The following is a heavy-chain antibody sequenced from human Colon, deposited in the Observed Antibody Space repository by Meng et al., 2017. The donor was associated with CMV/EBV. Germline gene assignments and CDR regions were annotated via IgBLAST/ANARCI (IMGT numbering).Heavy chain of an antibody. CDR2: INPDGSEK. V-gene: IGHV3-7*04. D-gene: IGHD3-10*01. CDR1: GFTFSRNW. J-gene: IGHJ4*02. Sequence: GGSLRLSCEVSGFTFSRNWFSRVRQAPEKGLEWVANINPDGSEKYYLDSVKGRFTIFRDNAKNSLYLQVNSLRVEDTAVYYCATDTARVRGYWGQGTLVTVSS. CDR3: ATDTARVRGY.